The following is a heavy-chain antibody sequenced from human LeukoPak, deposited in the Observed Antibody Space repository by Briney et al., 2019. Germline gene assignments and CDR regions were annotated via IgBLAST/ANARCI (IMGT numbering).Heavy chain of an antibody. V-gene: IGHV1-2*06. Sequence: ASVKVSCKASGYTFTGYYMHWVRQAPGQGLEWMGRINPNSGGTNYAQKFQGRVTMTRDTSISTAYMELSRLRSDDTAVYYCARHRITMIVENEWGQGTLVTVSP. CDR1: GYTFTGYY. CDR3: ARHRITMIVENE. D-gene: IGHD3-22*01. J-gene: IGHJ4*02. CDR2: INPNSGGT.